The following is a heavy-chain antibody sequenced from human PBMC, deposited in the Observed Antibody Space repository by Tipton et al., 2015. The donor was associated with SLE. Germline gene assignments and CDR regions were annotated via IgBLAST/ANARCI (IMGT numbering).Heavy chain of an antibody. CDR1: GFTFSSYA. CDR3: ARVSGDAFDI. CDR2: ISYDGSNK. J-gene: IGHJ3*02. D-gene: IGHD1-14*01. Sequence: SLRLSCAASGFTFSSYAMHWVRQAPGKGLEWVAVISYDGSNKYYADSVKGRFTISRDNSKNTLYLQMNSLRAEDTAVYYCARVSGDAFDIWGQGTMVTVSS. V-gene: IGHV3-30*04.